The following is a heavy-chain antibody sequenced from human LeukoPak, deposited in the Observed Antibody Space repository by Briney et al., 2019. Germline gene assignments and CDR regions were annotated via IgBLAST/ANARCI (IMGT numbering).Heavy chain of an antibody. D-gene: IGHD2-15*01. CDR3: ARARDCSGGSCYQFNWFDP. CDR1: GGSISSYY. J-gene: IGHJ5*02. V-gene: IGHV4-4*07. CDR2: IYTSGST. Sequence: SETLSLTCTVSGGSISSYYWSWIRQPAGKGLEWIGRIYTSGSTNYNPSLKSRVTMSVDTSKNQFSLELSSVTAADTAVYYCARARDCSGGSCYQFNWFDPWGQGTLVTVSS.